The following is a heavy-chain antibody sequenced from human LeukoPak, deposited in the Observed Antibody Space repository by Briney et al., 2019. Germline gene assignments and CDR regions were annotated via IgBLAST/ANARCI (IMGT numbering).Heavy chain of an antibody. CDR3: AKDLRSSSWYSSNWFDP. V-gene: IGHV3-23*01. Sequence: GGSLRLSCAASAFTFSSYAMSWVRQAPGKGLEWVSAISGSGGSTYYADSVKGRFTISRDNSKNTLYLQMNSLRAEDTAVYYCAKDLRSSSWYSSNWFDPWGQGTLVTVSS. CDR1: AFTFSSYA. J-gene: IGHJ5*02. D-gene: IGHD6-13*01. CDR2: ISGSGGST.